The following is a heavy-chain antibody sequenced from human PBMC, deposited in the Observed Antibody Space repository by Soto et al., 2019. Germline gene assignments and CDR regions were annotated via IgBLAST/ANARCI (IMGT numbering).Heavy chain of an antibody. CDR3: ARDGYIVVVTADPYGMDV. Sequence: QVQLQESGPGLVKPSGTLSLTCAVSGGSLSSSNWWSWVRQPPGKGLEWIGEIYHSGSTNYNPSLKSRVTISVDKSKNQFSLKLSSVTAADTAVDYCARDGYIVVVTADPYGMDVWGQGTTVTVSS. D-gene: IGHD2-21*02. CDR2: IYHSGST. V-gene: IGHV4-4*02. J-gene: IGHJ6*02. CDR1: GGSLSSSNW.